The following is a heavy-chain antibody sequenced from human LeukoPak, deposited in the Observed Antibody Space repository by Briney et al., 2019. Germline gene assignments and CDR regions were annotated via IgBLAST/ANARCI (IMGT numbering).Heavy chain of an antibody. D-gene: IGHD1-14*01. CDR1: GFSFNDYY. J-gene: IGHJ4*02. V-gene: IGHV4-34*01. CDR3: TRMTTGHDY. Sequence: PSETLSLTCAVSGFSFNDYYWSWVRQSPGKGLEWIGEINHSGYTNDSPSLKSRVTISIDTSRKQFSLNLRSVTVADTAVYYCTRMTTGHDYWGQGTLVTVSS. CDR2: INHSGYT.